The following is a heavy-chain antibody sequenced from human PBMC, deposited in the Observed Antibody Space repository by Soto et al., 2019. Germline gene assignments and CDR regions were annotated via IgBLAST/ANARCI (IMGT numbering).Heavy chain of an antibody. J-gene: IGHJ6*02. V-gene: IGHV1-3*01. D-gene: IGHD2-2*01. Sequence: ASVKVSCKASGYTFTSYAMHWVRQAPGQRLEWMGWINAGNGNTKYSQKFQGRVTITRDTSASTAYTELSSLRSEDTAVYYCAREGSCSITSCYGMDVWGQGTTVTVSS. CDR2: INAGNGNT. CDR3: AREGSCSITSCYGMDV. CDR1: GYTFTSYA.